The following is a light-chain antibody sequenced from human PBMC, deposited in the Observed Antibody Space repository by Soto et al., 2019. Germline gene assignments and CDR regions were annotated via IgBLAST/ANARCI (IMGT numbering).Light chain of an antibody. CDR1: SSDIGGYKH. CDR2: EVS. V-gene: IGLV2-14*01. Sequence: QSVLTQPASVSGSPGQSITISCTVTSSDIGGYKHVSWYQQHPGKAPKLMIYEVSNRPSGVSNRFSGSKSGNTASLTISGLQAEDEADYYCSSYTTSSTQVFGTGTKVTVL. J-gene: IGLJ1*01. CDR3: SSYTTSSTQV.